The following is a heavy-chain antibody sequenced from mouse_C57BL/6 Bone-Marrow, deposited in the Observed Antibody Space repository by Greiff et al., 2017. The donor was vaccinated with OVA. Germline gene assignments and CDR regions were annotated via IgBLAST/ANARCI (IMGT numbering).Heavy chain of an antibody. V-gene: IGHV3-6*01. Sequence: ESGPGLVKPSQSLSLTCSVTGYSITSGYYWNWIRQFPGNKLEWMGYISYDGSNNYNPSLKNRISITRDTSKNQFFLKLNSVTTEDTATYYCAQGDDYDGYYFDYWGQGTTLTVSS. J-gene: IGHJ2*01. CDR3: AQGDDYDGYYFDY. CDR2: ISYDGSN. D-gene: IGHD2-4*01. CDR1: GYSITSGYY.